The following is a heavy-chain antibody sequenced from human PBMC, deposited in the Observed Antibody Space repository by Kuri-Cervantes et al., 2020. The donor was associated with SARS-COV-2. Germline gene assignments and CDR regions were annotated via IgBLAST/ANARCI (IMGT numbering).Heavy chain of an antibody. CDR3: AKDREGATFLDI. CDR2: VSGDGSNY. J-gene: IGHJ3*02. CDR1: GFTFSSYA. D-gene: IGHD2/OR15-2a*01. V-gene: IGHV3-30*02. Sequence: GESLKISCAASGFTFSSYAMSWVRQAPGKGLEWVGLVSGDGSNYYYADSVKGRFTISRDDSQNMLYLQMYSLRAEDTAVYYCAKDREGATFLDIWGQGTMVTVSS.